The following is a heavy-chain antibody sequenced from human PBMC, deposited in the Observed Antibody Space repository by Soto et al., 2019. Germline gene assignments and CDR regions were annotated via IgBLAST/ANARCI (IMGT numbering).Heavy chain of an antibody. V-gene: IGHV3-23*01. Sequence: GGSLRLSCLASGFTFSDYAMTWVRHVPGRGLEWVASLDGAGGSTYYADSVRGRFTISRDNSQNTLFLQMKRLTVDDTAIYYCAAPRDEYGSGVSWFTYGMDIWCQGTTVTVSS. CDR3: AAPRDEYGSGVSWFTYGMDI. J-gene: IGHJ6*02. D-gene: IGHD3-10*01. CDR2: LDGAGGST. CDR1: GFTFSDYA.